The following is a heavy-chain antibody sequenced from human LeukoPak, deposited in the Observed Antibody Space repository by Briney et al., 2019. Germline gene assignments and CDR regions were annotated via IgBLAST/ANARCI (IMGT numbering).Heavy chain of an antibody. V-gene: IGHV4-30-2*01. J-gene: IGHJ3*02. Sequence: SETLSLTCTVSGGSISSGGYYWSWIRQPPGKGLEWIGYIYHSGSTYYNPSLKSRVTISVDRSKNQFSLKLSSVTAADTAVYYCARDLYYDILTGYFGVDAFDSWGQGTMVTVSS. CDR2: IYHSGST. D-gene: IGHD3-9*01. CDR1: GGSISSGGYY. CDR3: ARDLYYDILTGYFGVDAFDS.